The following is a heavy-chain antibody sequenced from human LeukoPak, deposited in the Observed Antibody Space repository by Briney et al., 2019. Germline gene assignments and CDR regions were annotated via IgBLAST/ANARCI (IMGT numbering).Heavy chain of an antibody. Sequence: KPSETLSLTCTVSVGSISSYFWSWIPQPPGMGLEWIGYVYYSGSPNYNSSLKSRVTISVDTSKSQFYLRLRSVNAADTAVYYCARVFDDYYDSSAGPPLWFDPWGQGTLVTVSS. V-gene: IGHV4-59*01. CDR2: VYYSGSP. CDR1: VGSISSYF. CDR3: ARVFDDYYDSSAGPPLWFDP. D-gene: IGHD3-22*01. J-gene: IGHJ5*02.